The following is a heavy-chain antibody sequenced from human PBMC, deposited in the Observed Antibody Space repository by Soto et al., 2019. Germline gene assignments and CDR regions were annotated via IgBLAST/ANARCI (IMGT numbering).Heavy chain of an antibody. CDR1: GGSVSSGSYY. Sequence: PSETLSLTCTVSGGSVSSGSYYWSWIRQPPGKGLEWIGYIYYSGSTNYNPSLKSRVTISVDTSKNQFSLKLSSETAADTAVYYCARMGNWDYDILTGHKASKDYWGQGTLVTVSS. V-gene: IGHV4-61*01. J-gene: IGHJ4*02. CDR2: IYYSGST. CDR3: ARMGNWDYDILTGHKASKDY. D-gene: IGHD3-9*01.